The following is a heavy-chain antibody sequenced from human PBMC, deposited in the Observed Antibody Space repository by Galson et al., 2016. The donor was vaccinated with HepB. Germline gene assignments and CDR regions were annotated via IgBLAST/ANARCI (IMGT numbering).Heavy chain of an antibody. CDR1: GASISGTNYY. D-gene: IGHD6-19*01. V-gene: IGHV4-39*01. J-gene: IGHJ6*03. CDR2: IYYTGST. CDR3: ATGIVVAGKYYYYYMDV. Sequence: SETLSLTCTVSGASISGTNYYWGWIRQSPGRGLEWIGSIYYTGSTNYNPSLESRVTISVDTSKNQFSLRLNSVTAADTGVYYCATGIVVAGKYYYYYMDVWGKGTTVTVSS.